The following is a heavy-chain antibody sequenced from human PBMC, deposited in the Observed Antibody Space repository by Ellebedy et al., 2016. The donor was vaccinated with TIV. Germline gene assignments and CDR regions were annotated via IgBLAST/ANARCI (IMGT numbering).Heavy chain of an antibody. CDR3: ARDLSATIFGVVIRSDYYYYGMDV. D-gene: IGHD3-3*01. V-gene: IGHV3-11*06. CDR1: GFTFSDYY. J-gene: IGHJ6*02. Sequence: GGSLRLXXAASGFTFSDYYMSWIRQAPGKGLEWVSYISSSSSYTNYADSVKGRFTISRDNAKNSLYLQMNSLRAEDTAVYYCARDLSATIFGVVIRSDYYYYGMDVWGQGTTVTVSS. CDR2: ISSSSSYT.